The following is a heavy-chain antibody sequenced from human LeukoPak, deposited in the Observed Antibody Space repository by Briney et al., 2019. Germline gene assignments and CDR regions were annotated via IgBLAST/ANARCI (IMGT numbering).Heavy chain of an antibody. J-gene: IGHJ4*02. CDR2: INTNTGNP. Sequence: GGSLRLSCAASGYNFTSYAMNWVRLAPGQGLEWMGWINTNTGNPTYAQGFTGRFVFSLDTSVSTAYLQISSLKAEDTAVYYCARAEVVTPGDYFDYWGQGTLVTFSS. CDR3: ARAEVVTPGDYFDY. D-gene: IGHD4-23*01. V-gene: IGHV7-4-1*02. CDR1: GYNFTSYA.